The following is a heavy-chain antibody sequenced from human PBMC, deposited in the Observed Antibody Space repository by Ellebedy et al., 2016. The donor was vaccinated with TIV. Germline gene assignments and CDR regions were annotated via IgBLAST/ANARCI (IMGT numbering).Heavy chain of an antibody. Sequence: AASVQVSCKGSGDTFSSFLISWVRQSPALGLEWMGGIMPIFGAADYAQKFQGRVTITADESTSTAYLELSSLRSEDTAVYYCARDQRTAAGLLGYWGQGTLVTVSS. J-gene: IGHJ4*02. CDR3: ARDQRTAAGLLGY. D-gene: IGHD6-13*01. V-gene: IGHV1-69*13. CDR2: IMPIFGAA. CDR1: GDTFSSFL.